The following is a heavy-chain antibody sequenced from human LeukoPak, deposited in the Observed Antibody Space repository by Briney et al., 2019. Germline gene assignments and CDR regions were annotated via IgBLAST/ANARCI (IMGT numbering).Heavy chain of an antibody. CDR2: ISYDGSNK. CDR3: ARDDLTGEMDY. Sequence: PGGSLRLSCAASGFTFSSYAMHWVRQAPGKGLEWVAVISYDGSNKYYADSVKGRFTISRDNSKNTLYLQMNSLRAEDTAVYYCARDDLTGEMDYWGQGTLVTVSS. CDR1: GFTFSSYA. V-gene: IGHV3-30*04. J-gene: IGHJ4*02. D-gene: IGHD3-9*01.